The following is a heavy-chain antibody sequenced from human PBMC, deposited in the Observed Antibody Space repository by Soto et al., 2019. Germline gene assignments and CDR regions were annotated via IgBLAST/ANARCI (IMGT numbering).Heavy chain of an antibody. J-gene: IGHJ4*02. D-gene: IGHD3-22*01. Sequence: VASLKVSCKASGYTFTSYAMHWVRQAPGQRLEWMGWINAGNGNTKYSQKFQGRVTITRDTSASTAYMELSSLRSEDTAVYYCARAVPYYYDSSGATHFDYWGQGTLVTVSS. CDR1: GYTFTSYA. CDR2: INAGNGNT. CDR3: ARAVPYYYDSSGATHFDY. V-gene: IGHV1-3*01.